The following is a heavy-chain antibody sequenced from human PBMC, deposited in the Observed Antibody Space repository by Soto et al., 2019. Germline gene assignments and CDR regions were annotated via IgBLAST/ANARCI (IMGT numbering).Heavy chain of an antibody. V-gene: IGHV3-53*01. Sequence: WGTLRLSCASSGLSVTNKYMTRVLHVPGKGLEWVSIIYSGGTTSYADSVKGRFTISRDNSKDILYLQMNSLRAEDTAVYYCARVDYGDYGWYFDLWGRGTLVTVSS. CDR2: IYSGGTT. J-gene: IGHJ2*01. CDR1: GLSVTNKY. CDR3: ARVDYGDYGWYFDL. D-gene: IGHD4-17*01.